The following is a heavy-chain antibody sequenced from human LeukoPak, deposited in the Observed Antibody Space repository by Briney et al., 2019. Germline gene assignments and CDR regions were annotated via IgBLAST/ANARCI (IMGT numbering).Heavy chain of an antibody. CDR1: GGSISSSNW. Sequence: SETLSLTCAVSGGSISSSNWWSWVRLPPGKGLEWIGEIYHSGSTNYNPSLKSRVTISVDKSKNQFSLKLSSVTAADTAVYYCARDWAVAGTGHWFDPWGQGTLVTVSS. CDR3: ARDWAVAGTGHWFDP. D-gene: IGHD6-19*01. J-gene: IGHJ5*02. V-gene: IGHV4-4*02. CDR2: IYHSGST.